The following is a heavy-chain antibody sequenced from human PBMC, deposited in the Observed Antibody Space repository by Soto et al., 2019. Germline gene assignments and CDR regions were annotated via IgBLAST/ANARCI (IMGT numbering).Heavy chain of an antibody. CDR1: GFTFSSYG. CDR3: ARGGSGSYYNHGMDV. D-gene: IGHD3-10*01. J-gene: IGHJ6*02. V-gene: IGHV3-33*01. Sequence: GGSLRLSCAASGFTFSSYGMHWVRQAPGKGLEWVAVIWYDGSNKYYADSVKGRFTISRDNSKNTLYLQMNSLRAEDTAVYYCARGGSGSYYNHGMDVWGQGTTVTVSS. CDR2: IWYDGSNK.